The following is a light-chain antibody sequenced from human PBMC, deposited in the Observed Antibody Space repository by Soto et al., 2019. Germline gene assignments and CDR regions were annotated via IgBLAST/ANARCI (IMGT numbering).Light chain of an antibody. CDR2: GAS. J-gene: IGKJ1*01. CDR3: QQYNNWPWT. Sequence: IVLTQSPATLSLSPGKRATLSCRASQSVSSNHLAWYQQKPGQAPRLLIYGASTRATSFPARFSGSGSGTDFTLTISSLQSEDFAVYYCQQYNNWPWTFGQGTKVDIK. V-gene: IGKV3-15*01. CDR1: QSVSSN.